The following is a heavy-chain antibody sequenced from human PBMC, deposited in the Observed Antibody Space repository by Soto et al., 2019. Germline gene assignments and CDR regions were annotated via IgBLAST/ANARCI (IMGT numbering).Heavy chain of an antibody. Sequence: GGSLRLSCAASGFILSSDLMNWVRQAPENGLEWVSSIISSSSYIYYADSVKGRFTISRDNAKNSLYLQINSLRAEDPAVSYCSRDIMISDPYLGFVYWGQGALVAVFS. V-gene: IGHV3-21*01. CDR3: SRDIMISDPYLGFVY. D-gene: IGHD3-16*01. J-gene: IGHJ4*02. CDR1: GFILSSDL. CDR2: IISSSSYI.